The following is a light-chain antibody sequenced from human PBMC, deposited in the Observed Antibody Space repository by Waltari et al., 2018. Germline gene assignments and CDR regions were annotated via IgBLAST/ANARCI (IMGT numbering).Light chain of an antibody. CDR1: KLGDKY. V-gene: IGLV3-1*01. J-gene: IGLJ2*01. CDR3: QVSDSSTVV. CDR2: QDN. Sequence: SYELTQPPSVSVSLGQTASIPCPGDKLGDKYACWYQQRPGQSPVLVIYQDNRRPSGIPERFSGSNSGNTATLTISGTQAMDEADYYCQVSDSSTVVFGGGTKLTVL.